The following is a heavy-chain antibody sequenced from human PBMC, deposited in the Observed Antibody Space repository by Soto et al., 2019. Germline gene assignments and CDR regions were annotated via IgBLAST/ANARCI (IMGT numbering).Heavy chain of an antibody. V-gene: IGHV3-30-3*01. Sequence: QVVVTESGGSVVQPGKSLRLCCVASGFTLNKFPTHWVRQAPGKGLEWVAIVSPDGNQKSYADSVQGRFSISRDNSKKTVYMQMNDLRREATALYYCASQQQRLLGGVSSYWDHWGLGTLVIVSS. J-gene: IGHJ4*02. CDR3: ASQQQRLLGGVSSYWDH. D-gene: IGHD3-16*01. CDR2: VSPDGNQK. CDR1: GFTLNKFP.